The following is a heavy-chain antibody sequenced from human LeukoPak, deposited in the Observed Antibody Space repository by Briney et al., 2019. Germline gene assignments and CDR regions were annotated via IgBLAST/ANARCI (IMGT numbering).Heavy chain of an antibody. D-gene: IGHD2-21*01. J-gene: IGHJ4*02. CDR1: GYTFTGYY. CDR3: ASSAYCGGDCYYGPFDY. Sequence: PWASVKVSCKASGYTFTGYYMHWVRQAPGQGLEWMGWINPNSGGTNYAQKLQGRVTMTTDTSTSTAYMELRSLRSDDTAVYYCASSAYCGGDCYYGPFDYWGQGTLVTVSS. V-gene: IGHV1-2*02. CDR2: INPNSGGT.